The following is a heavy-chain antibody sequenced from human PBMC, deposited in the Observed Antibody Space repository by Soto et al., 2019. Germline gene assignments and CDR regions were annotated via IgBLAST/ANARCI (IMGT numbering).Heavy chain of an antibody. J-gene: IGHJ5*02. D-gene: IGHD2-15*01. CDR3: ARDHEYCSGGSCYGWFDP. CDR2: ITSSSNYI. V-gene: IGHV3-21*06. Sequence: ESGGGLVKPGGSLRLSCAASGFTFSSYGMNWVRQAPGKGLEWVSSITSSSNYIYYAGSVKGRFTISRDNAKNSLYLQMTSLRAEDTAVYYCARDHEYCSGGSCYGWFDPWGQGTLVTVSS. CDR1: GFTFSSYG.